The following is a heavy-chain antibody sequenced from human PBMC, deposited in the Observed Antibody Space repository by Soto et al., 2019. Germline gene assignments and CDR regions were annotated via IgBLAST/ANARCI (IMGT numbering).Heavy chain of an antibody. CDR3: ARDYAISPGARRRFDY. J-gene: IGHJ4*02. CDR1: GGSISSGDYY. V-gene: IGHV4-30-4*01. CDR2: IYYSGST. D-gene: IGHD1-1*01. Sequence: QVQLQESGPGLVKPSQTLSLTCTVSGGSISSGDYYWSWIRQPPGKRLEWIGYIYYSGSTYYNPSLKSRVTISVDTSKNQFSLKLSSVTAADTAVYYCARDYAISPGARRRFDYWGQGTLVTVSS.